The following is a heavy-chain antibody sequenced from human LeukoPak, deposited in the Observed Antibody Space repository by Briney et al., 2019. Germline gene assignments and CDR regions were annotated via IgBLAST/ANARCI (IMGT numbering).Heavy chain of an antibody. D-gene: IGHD3-22*01. CDR2: IYPGDSET. J-gene: IGHJ3*02. Sequence: GESLKISCKGSGYSFTDYWIGWVRQMPGKGLEWMGTIYPGDSETRYSPSFQGQVTISADKSISTAYMQWSSLKASDTAMFYCARHPRLSMIVVVTPDAFDIWGQGTLVTVSS. CDR1: GYSFTDYW. CDR3: ARHPRLSMIVVVTPDAFDI. V-gene: IGHV5-51*01.